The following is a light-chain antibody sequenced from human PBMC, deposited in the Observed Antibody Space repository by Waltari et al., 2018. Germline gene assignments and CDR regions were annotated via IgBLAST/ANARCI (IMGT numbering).Light chain of an antibody. V-gene: IGLV2-14*01. Sequence: QSALTQPASVSGSPGQSITISCPGSSTAVGASNLVSWYQQHPGKVPKLILYDVGNRPSGISHRFSASKSGNTASLTISGLQEEDEGEYYCSSYTTSTTLLFGTGTRLTVL. J-gene: IGLJ1*01. CDR3: SSYTTSTTLL. CDR2: DVG. CDR1: STAVGASNL.